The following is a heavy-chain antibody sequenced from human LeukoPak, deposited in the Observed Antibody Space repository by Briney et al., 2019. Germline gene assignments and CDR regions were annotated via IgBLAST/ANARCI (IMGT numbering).Heavy chain of an antibody. D-gene: IGHD2-2*01. V-gene: IGHV1-8*01. CDR2: MNPNSGNT. CDR1: GYTFTSYG. Sequence: ASVKVSCKASGYTFTSYGINWVRQATGQGLEWMGWMNPNSGNTGYAQKFQGRVTMTRNTSISTAYMELSSLRSEDTAVYYCARGEGQYQLLRTYYYYYMDVWGKGTTVTISS. J-gene: IGHJ6*03. CDR3: ARGEGQYQLLRTYYYYYMDV.